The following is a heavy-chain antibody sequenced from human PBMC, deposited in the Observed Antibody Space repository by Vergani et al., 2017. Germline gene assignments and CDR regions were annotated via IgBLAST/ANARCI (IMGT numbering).Heavy chain of an antibody. D-gene: IGHD1-26*01. CDR2: ISGSRDSI. J-gene: IGHJ4*02. Sequence: EVQLLESGGGLVQPGGSLRLSCEASGFTFSAHAMSWVRQAPGKGLEWVSTISGSRDSIYYADSVKGRFTISRDNSKNTLYLQMNSLRAEDTAVYHCAKDRISGSYYVANFDYWGQGTLVTVSS. CDR3: AKDRISGSYYVANFDY. CDR1: GFTFSAHA. V-gene: IGHV3-23*01.